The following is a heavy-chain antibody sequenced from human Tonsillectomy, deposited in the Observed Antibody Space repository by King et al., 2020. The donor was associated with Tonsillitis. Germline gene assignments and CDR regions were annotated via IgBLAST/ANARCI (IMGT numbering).Heavy chain of an antibody. CDR1: GYIFTGFY. V-gene: IGHV1-2*02. J-gene: IGHJ4*02. CDR2: INPNSGGT. Sequence: VQLVESGAEVKKPGASVKVSCTTSGYIFTGFYIHWVRQAPGQGLEWMGWINPNSGGTNYAQKFQGRVTMTRDTSITTAYMELSSLSSDDTAVYYCATDLLEAVPAYIFAYWAQGTLVTVSS. D-gene: IGHD3-16*01. CDR3: ATDLLEAVPAYIFAY.